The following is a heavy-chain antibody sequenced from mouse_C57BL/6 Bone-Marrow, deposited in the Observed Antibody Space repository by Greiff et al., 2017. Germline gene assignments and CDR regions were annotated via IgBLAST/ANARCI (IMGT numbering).Heavy chain of an antibody. J-gene: IGHJ2*01. CDR1: GYTFTSYW. CDR3: AREGATGTDY. D-gene: IGHD4-1*02. Sequence: QVQLQQPGAELVMPGASVKLSCKASGYTFTSYWMHWVKQRPGQGLEWIGEIDPSDSYTNYNQKFKGKSTLTVDKSSSKAYMQLSSLTSEDSAVYYCAREGATGTDYWGQGTTLTVSS. CDR2: IDPSDSYT. V-gene: IGHV1-69*01.